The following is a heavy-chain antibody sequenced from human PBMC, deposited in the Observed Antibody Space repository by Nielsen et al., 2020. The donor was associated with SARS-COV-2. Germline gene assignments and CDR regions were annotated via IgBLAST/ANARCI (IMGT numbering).Heavy chain of an antibody. CDR2: ISYDGSEM. CDR1: GFTFSYYG. Sequence: GESLKISCAASGFTFSYYGMHWVRQAPGERLEWVALISYDGSEMYYRDSVKGRFTISRDNSKNSLYLQMDSLRGEDTAVYYCAKFSRREVTSNYYMDVWGEGTTVTVSS. CDR3: AKFSRREVTSNYYMDV. D-gene: IGHD2-21*02. V-gene: IGHV3-30*18. J-gene: IGHJ6*03.